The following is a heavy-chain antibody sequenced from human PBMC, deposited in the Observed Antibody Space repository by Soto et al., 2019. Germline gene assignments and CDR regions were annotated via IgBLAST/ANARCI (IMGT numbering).Heavy chain of an antibody. D-gene: IGHD2-21*02. CDR2: ISYDGSNK. V-gene: IGHV3-30-3*01. CDR1: GFTFSSYA. Sequence: QVPLVESGGGVVQPGRSLRLSCAASGFTFSSYAMHWVRQAPGKGLEWVAVISYDGSNKYYADSVKGRFTISRDNXKXRLYLQMNSLRAEDTAVYYCARDFPAYCGGDCYNDYWGQGTLVTVSS. J-gene: IGHJ4*02. CDR3: ARDFPAYCGGDCYNDY.